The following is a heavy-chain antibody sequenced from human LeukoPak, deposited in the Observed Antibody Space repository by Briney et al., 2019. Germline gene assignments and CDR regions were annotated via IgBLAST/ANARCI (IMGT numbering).Heavy chain of an antibody. V-gene: IGHV4-59*02. CDR1: GGSVSNYY. J-gene: IGHJ5*02. Sequence: SETLSLTCTVSGGSVSNYYWTWIRQPPGQGLEWIGYIFYSGNTNYNPSLKSRVTISVDTSKKQFSLKLSSVTAADTAMYYRVRGTPQGCFDPWGQGTLVTVSS. CDR3: VRGTPQGCFDP. CDR2: IFYSGNT.